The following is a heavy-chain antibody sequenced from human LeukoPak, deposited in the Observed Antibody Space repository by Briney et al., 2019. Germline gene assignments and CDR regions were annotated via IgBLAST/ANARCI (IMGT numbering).Heavy chain of an antibody. CDR1: GFTFNSYA. Sequence: GGSLRLSCAASGFTFNSYAMAWVRQAPEKGLEWVSSITDNGISTYYADSVEGRFTISRDNSKNTLFLQMNSLRAEDTAVYFCAKGLRGRYDYWGQGTLVTVSS. V-gene: IGHV3-23*01. D-gene: IGHD1-26*01. J-gene: IGHJ4*02. CDR3: AKGLRGRYDY. CDR2: ITDNGIST.